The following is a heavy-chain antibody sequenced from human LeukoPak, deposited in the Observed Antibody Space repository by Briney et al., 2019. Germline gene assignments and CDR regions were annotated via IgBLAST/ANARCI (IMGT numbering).Heavy chain of an antibody. CDR2: IIPILDVT. CDR1: GGTFTNYA. J-gene: IGHJ4*02. Sequence: SEKVSCKASGGTFTNYAINWVRQAPGQGLEWMGRIIPILDVTNYAQKFQGRVTITADQSTRTASMELSSLRSEHTAVYYCARGGGVDILTGFQYWGQGTLVTVSS. D-gene: IGHD3-9*01. V-gene: IGHV1-69*04. CDR3: ARGGGVDILTGFQY.